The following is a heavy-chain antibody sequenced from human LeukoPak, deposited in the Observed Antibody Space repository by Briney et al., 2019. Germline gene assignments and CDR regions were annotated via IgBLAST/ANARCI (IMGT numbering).Heavy chain of an antibody. CDR1: GFTFDDYA. J-gene: IGHJ4*02. CDR3: AKDRSGSDQSPFDY. CDR2: ISWNSGSI. Sequence: GGSLRLSCAASGFTFDDYAMHWVRQAPGKGLEWVSGISWNSGSIGYADSVKGRFTISRDNAKNSLYLQMNSLRAEDTALYYCAKDRSGSDQSPFDYWGQGTLVTVSS. D-gene: IGHD1-26*01. V-gene: IGHV3-9*01.